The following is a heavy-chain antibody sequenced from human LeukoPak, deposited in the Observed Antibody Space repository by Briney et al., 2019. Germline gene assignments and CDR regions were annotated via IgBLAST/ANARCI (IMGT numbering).Heavy chain of an antibody. V-gene: IGHV3-7*03. D-gene: IGHD3-16*01. J-gene: IGHJ6*02. CDR3: ARGGGLDV. Sequence: GGSLRLSCAASGFTFSSYWMNWARQAPGKGLEWVASIYHNGNVNYYVDSVKGRFTISRDNAKNSLYLQMSNLRAEGTAVYFCARGGGLDVWGQGATVTVSS. CDR2: IYHNGNVN. CDR1: GFTFSSYW.